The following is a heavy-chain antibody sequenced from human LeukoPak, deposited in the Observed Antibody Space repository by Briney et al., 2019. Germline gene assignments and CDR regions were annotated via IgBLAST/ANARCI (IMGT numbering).Heavy chain of an antibody. CDR1: GYIFTSYG. J-gene: IGHJ4*02. V-gene: IGHV1-18*01. CDR3: ARDPEGVTPLDY. Sequence: ASVKVSCKASGYIFTSYGFAWVRQAPGQGLEWMGWISALNGNTNYAQKFQGRVTVTTDTSMSTAYMELRSLTSDDTAMYYCARDPEGVTPLDYWGQGTLVTVSS. D-gene: IGHD3-10*01. CDR2: ISALNGNT.